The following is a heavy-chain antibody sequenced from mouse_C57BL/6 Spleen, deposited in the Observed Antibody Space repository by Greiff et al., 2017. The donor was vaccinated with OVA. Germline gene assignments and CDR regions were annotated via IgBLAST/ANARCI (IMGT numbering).Heavy chain of an antibody. CDR1: GFTFSNYW. J-gene: IGHJ1*03. V-gene: IGHV6-3*01. Sequence: VQLQESGGGLVQPGGSMKLSCVASGFTFSNYWMNWVRQSPEKGLEWVAQIRLKSDNYATHYAESVKGRFTISRDDSKSSVYLQMNNLRAEDTGIYYCTGPPYYDYEYFDVWGTGTTVTVSS. D-gene: IGHD2-4*01. CDR2: IRLKSDNYAT. CDR3: TGPPYYDYEYFDV.